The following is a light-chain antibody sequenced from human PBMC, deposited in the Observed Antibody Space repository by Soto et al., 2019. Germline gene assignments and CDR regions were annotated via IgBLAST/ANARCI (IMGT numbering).Light chain of an antibody. J-gene: IGKJ1*01. CDR2: KAS. CDR1: QTISSW. V-gene: IGKV1-5*03. CDR3: QCYSSYPWT. Sequence: DIQMTQSPSTLSGSVGDRVTITCRASQTISSWSAWYQQKPGKAPKLLIYKASTLKSGVPSRFSGSGSGTEFSLTISSLQPDDFGTYYCQCYSSYPWTFGQGTKVDI.